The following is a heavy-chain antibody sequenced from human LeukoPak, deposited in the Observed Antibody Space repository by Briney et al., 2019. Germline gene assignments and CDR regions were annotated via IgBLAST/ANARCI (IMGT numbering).Heavy chain of an antibody. CDR1: GFTFSGYP. D-gene: IGHD3-3*01. V-gene: IGHV3-64*01. CDR2: ISSNGGTT. J-gene: IGHJ6*02. Sequence: GGSLRLSCAASGFTFSGYPMHWVRQAPGKGLEYVSSISSNGGTTYYANSLKGRFTISRDNSKNTLYLQMGSLRAEDMAVYYCARSNGITVFTSGMDVWGQGTTVTVSS. CDR3: ARSNGITVFTSGMDV.